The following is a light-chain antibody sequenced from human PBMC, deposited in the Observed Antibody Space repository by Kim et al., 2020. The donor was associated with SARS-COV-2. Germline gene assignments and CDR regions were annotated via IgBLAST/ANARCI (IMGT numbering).Light chain of an antibody. J-gene: IGLJ3*02. CDR2: EVS. V-gene: IGLV2-14*01. CDR1: SSDIGGYNY. CDR3: SSYTSSSTWV. Sequence: QSALTQPASVSGSPGQSITISCTGTSSDIGGYNYVSWYQQHPDKAPKLMIYEVSNRPSGVPNRFSGSKSGNTASLTISGLQAEDEADYYCSSYTSSSTWVFGGGTQLTVL.